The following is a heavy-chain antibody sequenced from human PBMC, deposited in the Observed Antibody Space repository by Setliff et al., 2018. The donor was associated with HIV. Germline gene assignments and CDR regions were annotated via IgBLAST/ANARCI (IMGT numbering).Heavy chain of an antibody. CDR3: ARDGEYYYDSSGPVFDP. J-gene: IGHJ5*02. CDR2: ISAYNGNT. V-gene: IGHV1-18*03. CDR1: GYTFTSYG. D-gene: IGHD3-22*01. Sequence: ASVKVSCKASGYTFTSYGISWVRQAPGQGLEWMGWISAYNGNTNYAQKLQGRVTMTTDTSTSTAYMELRSLRSDDMAVYYCARDGEYYYDSSGPVFDPWGQGTLVTVSS.